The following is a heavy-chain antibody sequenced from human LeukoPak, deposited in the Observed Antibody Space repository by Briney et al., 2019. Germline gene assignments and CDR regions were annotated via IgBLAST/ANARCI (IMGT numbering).Heavy chain of an antibody. CDR3: ARNAPIAARSSNWFDP. CDR1: GGSISSSSYY. V-gene: IGHV4-39*07. CDR2: IYYSGST. D-gene: IGHD6-6*01. J-gene: IGHJ5*02. Sequence: SETLSLTCTVSGGSISSSSYYWGWIRQPPGKGLEWIGSIYYSGSTYYNPSLKSRVTISVDTSKNQFSLKLSSVTAADTAVYYCARNAPIAARSSNWFDPWGQGTLVTVSS.